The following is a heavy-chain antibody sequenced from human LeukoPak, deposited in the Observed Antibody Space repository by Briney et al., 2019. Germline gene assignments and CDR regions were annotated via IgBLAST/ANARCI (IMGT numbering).Heavy chain of an antibody. J-gene: IGHJ5*02. CDR1: GFTFSSYS. CDR3: AREISSWYRTEGRFDP. CDR2: ISSSSSTI. D-gene: IGHD6-13*01. V-gene: IGHV3-48*04. Sequence: GGSLRLSCAASGFTFSSYSMNWVRQAPGKGLEWVSYISSSSSTIYYADSVKGRFTISRDNAKNSLYLQMNSLRVEDTAVYFCAREISSWYRTEGRFDPWGQGTLVTVSS.